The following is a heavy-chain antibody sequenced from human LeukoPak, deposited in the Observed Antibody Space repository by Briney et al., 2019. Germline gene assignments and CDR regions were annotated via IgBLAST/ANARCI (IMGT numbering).Heavy chain of an antibody. CDR1: GXTFSNYD. D-gene: IGHD3-22*01. CDR2: ISNDVINK. CDR3: AKPNPWGYYDTSFYGYYFDC. J-gene: IGHJ4*02. Sequence: GGSLRLSCAASGXTFSNYDMHWVRQAPGKGLEWVAVISNDVINKYYADSVKGRFTISRDNSKNTLYLQMNSLRAEDTAVYYCAKPNPWGYYDTSFYGYYFDCWGQGTLVTVSS. V-gene: IGHV3-30*18.